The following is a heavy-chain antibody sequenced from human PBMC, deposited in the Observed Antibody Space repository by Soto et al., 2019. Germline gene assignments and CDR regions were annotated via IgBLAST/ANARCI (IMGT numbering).Heavy chain of an antibody. J-gene: IGHJ4*02. D-gene: IGHD6-19*01. CDR2: LYYSGST. CDR1: SGSISSYF. CDR3: VRSVGAVAPFDY. Sequence: SEILSLTCTVSSGSISSYFWSWIRQPPGKGLEWIGYLYYSGSTNYNPSLKSRVTISVDTSKNQFSLNLTSVTTADAAVYYCVRSVGAVAPFDYWGQGTLVTVSS. V-gene: IGHV4-59*01.